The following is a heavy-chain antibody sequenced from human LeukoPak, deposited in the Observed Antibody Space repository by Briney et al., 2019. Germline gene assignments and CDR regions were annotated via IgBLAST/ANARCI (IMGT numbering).Heavy chain of an antibody. V-gene: IGHV1-18*01. CDR3: ARAPFYDFWSGSDGFYYYYGMDV. CDR2: ISAYNGNT. Sequence: ASVKVSCKASGYTFTSYGISWVRQAPGQGLEWMGWISAYNGNTNYAQKLQGRVTMTTDTSTSTAYMELRSLRSDDTAVYYCARAPFYDFWSGSDGFYYYYGMDVWGQGTTVPVSS. D-gene: IGHD3-3*01. J-gene: IGHJ6*02. CDR1: GYTFTSYG.